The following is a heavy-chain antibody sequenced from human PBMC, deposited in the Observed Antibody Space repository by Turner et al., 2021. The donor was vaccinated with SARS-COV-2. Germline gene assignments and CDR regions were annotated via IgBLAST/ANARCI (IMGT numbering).Heavy chain of an antibody. D-gene: IGHD4-17*01. CDR1: GFTSSNYP. Sequence: EVQLLESGGGLVQHGGSLRLSCAASGFTSSNYPMSWVRQAPGKGLEWVSSISGSGGSTYYADSVKGRFTISRDNSKNTLYLQLNSLRAEDTAVYYCAILTATSSGFWGQGTLVTVSS. CDR3: AILTATSSGF. CDR2: ISGSGGST. V-gene: IGHV3-23*01. J-gene: IGHJ4*02.